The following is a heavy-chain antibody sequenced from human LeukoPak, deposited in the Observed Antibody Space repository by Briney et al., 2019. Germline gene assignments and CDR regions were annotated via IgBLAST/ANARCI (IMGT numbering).Heavy chain of an antibody. D-gene: IGHD3-10*01. Sequence: GGSLRLSCAGSGFNFSSFVMTWVRQAPGKGLEWVSSISASGRGTYYADSVKGRFTISRDNSKNTLYLQMNSLRAEDTAVYYCAKRFDEGWFGELAFDYWGQGTLVTVSS. V-gene: IGHV3-23*01. J-gene: IGHJ4*02. CDR3: AKRFDEGWFGELAFDY. CDR1: GFNFSSFV. CDR2: ISASGRGT.